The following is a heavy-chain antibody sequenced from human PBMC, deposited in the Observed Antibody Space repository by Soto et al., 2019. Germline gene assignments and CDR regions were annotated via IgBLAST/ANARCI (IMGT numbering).Heavy chain of an antibody. V-gene: IGHV4-39*07. J-gene: IGHJ4*02. CDR2: INYSGST. CDR3: ARDKITGLFDY. Sequence: PSETLSLTCTVSGGSISSGDYYWSWIRQPPGTGLEWIGEINYSGSTNYNPSLKSRVTISVDTSKNQFSLKLTSVTAADTAVYYCARDKITGLFDYWGQGTLVTVSS. D-gene: IGHD2-8*02. CDR1: GGSISSGDYY.